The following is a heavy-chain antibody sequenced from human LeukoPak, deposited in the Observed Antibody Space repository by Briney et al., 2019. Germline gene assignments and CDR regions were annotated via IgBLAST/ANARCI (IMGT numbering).Heavy chain of an antibody. J-gene: IGHJ4*02. CDR1: GGSVSSDY. D-gene: IGHD6-6*01. Sequence: SETLSLTCTVSGGSVSSDYWSWIRQPPGKGLELIGWSSYSGSSNYSPSLNSRVTLSVDTSKNQFSLKLSSATAAATAVYCGARGGASSKFVDYWGQGTLVTVSS. V-gene: IGHV4-59*02. CDR2: SSYSGSS. CDR3: ARGGASSKFVDY.